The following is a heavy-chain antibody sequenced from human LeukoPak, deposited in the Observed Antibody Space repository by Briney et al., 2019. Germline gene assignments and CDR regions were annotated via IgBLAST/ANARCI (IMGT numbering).Heavy chain of an antibody. J-gene: IGHJ6*03. CDR1: GFTFSSYD. V-gene: IGHV3-13*01. CDR2: IGTAGDT. D-gene: IGHD3-16*01. CDR3: ARGAVTFGGYYMDV. Sequence: PGGSLRLSCAASGFTFSSYDMHWVRQATGKGLEWVSAIGTAGDTYYPGSVKGRFTISRENAKNSLYLQMNSLRAGDTAVYYCARGAVTFGGYYMDVWGKGTTVTVSS.